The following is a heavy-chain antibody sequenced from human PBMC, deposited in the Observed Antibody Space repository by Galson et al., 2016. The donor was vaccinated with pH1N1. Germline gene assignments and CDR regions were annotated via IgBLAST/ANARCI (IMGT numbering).Heavy chain of an antibody. CDR1: GFTLSNYW. CDR3: ARDQAIELSDAFDI. J-gene: IGHJ3*02. Sequence: SLRLSCAASGFTLSNYWMNWVRQAPGKGLEWVSSISSSSSYIYYADSVKGRFTISRDNAKNSLYLQMNSLRAEDTAVYYCARDQAIELSDAFDIWGQGTMVTVSS. D-gene: IGHD1-7*01. V-gene: IGHV3-21*01. CDR2: ISSSSSYI.